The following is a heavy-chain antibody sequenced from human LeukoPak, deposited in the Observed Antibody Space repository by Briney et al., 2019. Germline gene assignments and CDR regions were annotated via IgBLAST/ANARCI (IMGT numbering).Heavy chain of an antibody. D-gene: IGHD2-21*01. J-gene: IGHJ4*02. CDR3: AKVVRYALDY. V-gene: IGHV3-23*01. CDR1: GFTFSSYG. CDR2: ISGSGGST. Sequence: AGGSLRLSCAASGFTFSSYGMSWVRQAPGKGLEWVSAISGSGGSTYYADSVKGRFTISRDNSKNTLYLQMNSLRAEDTAVYYCAKVVRYALDYWGQGTLVTVSS.